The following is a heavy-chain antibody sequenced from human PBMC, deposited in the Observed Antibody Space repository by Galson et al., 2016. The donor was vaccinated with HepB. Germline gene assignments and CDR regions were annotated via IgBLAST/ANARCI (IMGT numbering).Heavy chain of an antibody. CDR3: ARVRWLEPLDY. D-gene: IGHD6-19*01. CDR1: GFTFSNYG. Sequence: SLRLSCAASGFTFSNYGMHWVRQAPGRGLEWISYISSYGSTIYYADSVKGRFTISRDNAENSLYLQMNSLRAEDTAVYYCARVRWLEPLDYWGQGTLVTVSS. V-gene: IGHV3-48*03. CDR2: ISSYGSTI. J-gene: IGHJ4*02.